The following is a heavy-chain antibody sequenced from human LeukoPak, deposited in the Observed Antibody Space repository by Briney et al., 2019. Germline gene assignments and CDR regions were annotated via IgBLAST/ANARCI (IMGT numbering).Heavy chain of an antibody. CDR1: GYTFTSYG. D-gene: IGHD2-15*01. Sequence: ASVKVSCKASGYTFTSYGISWVRQAPGQGLEWMGWISAYNGNTNYAQKLQGRGTMTTDTSTSKAYMELRSLRSDDTAVYYCARDPVYCSGGSCYGGYNWFDPWGQGTLVTVSS. CDR3: ARDPVYCSGGSCYGGYNWFDP. V-gene: IGHV1-18*01. J-gene: IGHJ5*02. CDR2: ISAYNGNT.